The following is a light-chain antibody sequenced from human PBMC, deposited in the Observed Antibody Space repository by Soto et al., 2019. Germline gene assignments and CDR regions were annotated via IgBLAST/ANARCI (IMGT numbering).Light chain of an antibody. CDR2: EVN. CDR3: TSYACDTNPVI. CDR1: SSDVGNYNY. Sequence: QSALTQPPSASGSPGQSVTISCTGTSSDVGNYNYVAWYQQHPDKAPKLMIYEVNKRPSGVPDSFSGSKSGNTASLTVSGFQADDEADYYCTSYACDTNPVIFGGWTKLTVL. J-gene: IGLJ2*01. V-gene: IGLV2-8*01.